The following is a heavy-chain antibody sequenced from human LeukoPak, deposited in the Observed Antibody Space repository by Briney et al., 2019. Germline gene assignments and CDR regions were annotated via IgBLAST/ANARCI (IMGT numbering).Heavy chain of an antibody. D-gene: IGHD6-13*01. V-gene: IGHV4-61*09. CDR3: ARDRGSSSWYDAFDI. Sequence: SQTLSLTCTVSGGSISSGNYYWSWIRQPAGKGLEWIGHIYASGSTYYNPSLKSRVTISIDTSKNQFSLKLTSVTAADTAVYYCARDRGSSSWYDAFDIWGQGTMVTVSS. CDR1: GGSISSGNYY. J-gene: IGHJ3*02. CDR2: IYASGST.